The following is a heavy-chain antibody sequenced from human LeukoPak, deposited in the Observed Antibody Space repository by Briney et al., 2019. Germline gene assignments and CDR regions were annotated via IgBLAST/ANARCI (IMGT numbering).Heavy chain of an antibody. D-gene: IGHD6-13*01. J-gene: IGHJ4*02. Sequence: SETLSLTCAVYGASFSGYYWSWIRQPPGKGLEWIGEVSLTGSTNYNPSLKSRVTISVDTSKNQFSLNLSPVTAADTAIYYCARARVAAALDYWGQGTLVTVSS. CDR3: ARARVAAALDY. V-gene: IGHV4-34*01. CDR1: GASFSGYY. CDR2: VSLTGST.